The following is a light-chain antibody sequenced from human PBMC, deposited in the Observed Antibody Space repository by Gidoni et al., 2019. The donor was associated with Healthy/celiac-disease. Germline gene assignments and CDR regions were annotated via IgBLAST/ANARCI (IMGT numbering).Light chain of an antibody. Sequence: IVLTQSPVTLSVSPGVRATLSCRASQSVSSSYLDWYQQKPGPAPRLLIYGASSSATGIPDRVSGSGSGTDFTLTISRLEPEAFAVYYCQQYGSSPGKYTFGQGTKLEIK. CDR1: QSVSSSY. V-gene: IGKV3-20*01. CDR2: GAS. CDR3: QQYGSSPGKYT. J-gene: IGKJ2*01.